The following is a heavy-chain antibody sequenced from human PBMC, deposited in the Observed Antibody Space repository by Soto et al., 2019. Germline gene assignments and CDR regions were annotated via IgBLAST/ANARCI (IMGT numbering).Heavy chain of an antibody. D-gene: IGHD1-26*01. CDR2: IYHSGST. J-gene: IGHJ6*03. CDR1: SGSISSSNW. CDR3: ASSLGRYYYYYYMDV. Sequence: QVQLQESGPGLVKPSGTLSLTCAVSSGSISSSNWWSWVRQPPGKGLEWIGEIYHSGSTNYNPSLTSRITISVDKSKNQFSLKLSSVTAADTAVYYCASSLGRYYYYYYMDVWGKGTTVTVSS. V-gene: IGHV4-4*02.